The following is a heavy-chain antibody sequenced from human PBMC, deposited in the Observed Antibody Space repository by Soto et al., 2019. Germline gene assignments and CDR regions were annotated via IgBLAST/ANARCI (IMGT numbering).Heavy chain of an antibody. J-gene: IGHJ6*02. CDR3: ARDRIGTVGATGYYYGMDV. Sequence: QVQLQESGPGLVKPSETLSLTCTVSGGSISSYYWSWIRQPAGKGLEWIGSIYTSGSTNYNPSLKSRVTMSVDTSKNQFSLKLSSVTAADTAVYYCARDRIGTVGATGYYYGMDVWGQGTTVTVSS. CDR2: IYTSGST. V-gene: IGHV4-4*07. CDR1: GGSISSYY. D-gene: IGHD1-26*01.